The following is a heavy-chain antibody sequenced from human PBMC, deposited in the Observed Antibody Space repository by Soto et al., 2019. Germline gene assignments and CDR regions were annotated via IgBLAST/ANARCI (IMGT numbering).Heavy chain of an antibody. V-gene: IGHV3-30-3*01. J-gene: IGHJ4*02. D-gene: IGHD3-22*01. Sequence: QVQLVESGGGVVQPGGSLKLSCAASGFSFNSYAMHWVRQAPDKGLEWVAVISNGGGDRFYADSVKGRFTISRDNSKNIAYLQMDNLRAEDTAVYFCSRSLYYYDTDAYLDSWGQGTLLTGSS. CDR3: SRSLYYYDTDAYLDS. CDR1: GFSFNSYA. CDR2: ISNGGGDR.